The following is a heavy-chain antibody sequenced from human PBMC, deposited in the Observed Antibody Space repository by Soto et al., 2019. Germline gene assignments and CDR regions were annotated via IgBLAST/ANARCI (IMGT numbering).Heavy chain of an antibody. CDR3: ARDGGEIWNNHYYYYGMDV. Sequence: SETLSLTCTVSGGSISLYYWSWIRQPPWKGLEWIGYIYSNGSTTYNPSLKSRVSISLGTSKKQFSLKFSSVTAADTAVYYCARDGGEIWNNHYYYYGMDVWGQGTTVTVSS. D-gene: IGHD1-1*01. CDR2: IYSNGST. J-gene: IGHJ6*02. CDR1: GGSISLYY. V-gene: IGHV4-59*01.